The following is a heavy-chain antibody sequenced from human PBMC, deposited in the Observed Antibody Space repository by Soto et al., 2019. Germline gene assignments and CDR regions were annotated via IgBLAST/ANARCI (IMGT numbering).Heavy chain of an antibody. CDR1: GFSVSNAGMG. Sequence: QVTLKESGPVLVKPTETLTLTCTVSGFSVSNAGMGVSWIRQPPGKALEWLAHIFSNDETSYSPSLKNRLTISKAPSTSLVALPMTSVDPVDTAIYYCAGLRGSSGRYWPPPLDYWGQGSLVTVSS. D-gene: IGHD6-25*01. CDR3: AGLRGSSGRYWPPPLDY. V-gene: IGHV2-26*01. CDR2: IFSNDET. J-gene: IGHJ4*02.